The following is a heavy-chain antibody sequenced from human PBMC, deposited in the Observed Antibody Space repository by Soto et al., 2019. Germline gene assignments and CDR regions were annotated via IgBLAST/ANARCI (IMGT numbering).Heavy chain of an antibody. V-gene: IGHV3-48*01. CDR2: ISSSSSTI. CDR1: GFTFSSYS. Sequence: GGSLRLSCAASGFTFSSYSMNWVRQAPGKGLEWVSYISSSSSTIYYADSVKGRFTISRDNAKNSLYLQMNSLRAEDTAVYYYARDYCSSTSCYQEYFQHWGQGTLVTVSS. D-gene: IGHD2-2*01. CDR3: ARDYCSSTSCYQEYFQH. J-gene: IGHJ1*01.